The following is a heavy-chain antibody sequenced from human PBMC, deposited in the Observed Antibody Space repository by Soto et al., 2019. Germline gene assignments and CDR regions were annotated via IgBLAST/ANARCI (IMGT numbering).Heavy chain of an antibody. D-gene: IGHD3-16*01. CDR3: AAEYVFTQARDGFDS. CDR1: GFTFTSSA. J-gene: IGHJ3*02. Sequence: QMQLVQSGPEVKKPGTSVIVSCKASGFTFTSSAVQWVRQARGQRLEWIGWIVVGSGNTNYAQKLQEGVTISRDLSTSTAYMELSSLRSEDTAVYYCAAEYVFTQARDGFDSWGQGTTVTVS. CDR2: IVVGSGNT. V-gene: IGHV1-58*01.